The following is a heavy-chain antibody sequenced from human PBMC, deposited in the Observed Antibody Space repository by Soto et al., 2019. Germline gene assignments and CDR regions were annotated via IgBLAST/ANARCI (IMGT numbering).Heavy chain of an antibody. CDR2: TYYRSRWYH. V-gene: IGHV6-1*01. CDR1: GDSVSSNSAA. Sequence: QVQLQESGPGLVKPSQTLSLTCAISGDSVSSNSAAWNWIRLSPSRGLEWLARTYYRSRWYHDYAVSVRSRITVNPDTSKNQFSLQLTSVPPEDTAVYYCAGTTSHQWYYMDVWGKGTTVTVSS. J-gene: IGHJ6*03. CDR3: AGTTSHQWYYMDV. D-gene: IGHD1-7*01.